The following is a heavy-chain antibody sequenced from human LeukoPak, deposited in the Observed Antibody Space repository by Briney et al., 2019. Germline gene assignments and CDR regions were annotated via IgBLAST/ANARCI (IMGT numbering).Heavy chain of an antibody. Sequence: ASVKVSCKASGYTFIAYYMHWVRQAPGQGLEWMGWINPNSGGTNYAQKFQGRVTMTRDTSISTAYMDLSRLRAEDTAVYYCARGVRIAVAGYIDYWGQGTLVTVSS. CDR2: INPNSGGT. V-gene: IGHV1-2*02. J-gene: IGHJ4*02. CDR3: ARGVRIAVAGYIDY. CDR1: GYTFIAYY. D-gene: IGHD6-19*01.